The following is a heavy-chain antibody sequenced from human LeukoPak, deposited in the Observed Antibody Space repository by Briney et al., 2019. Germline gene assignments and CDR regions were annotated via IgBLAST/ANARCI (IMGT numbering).Heavy chain of an antibody. V-gene: IGHV1-2*02. J-gene: IGHJ4*02. CDR1: GYTFTGYY. CDR3: ARDLRVRDFWSGSIFDY. Sequence: VASVKVSCKASGYTFTGYYMHWVRQAPGQGLEWMGWINPNSGGTNYAQKFQGRVTMTRDTSISTAYMELSRLRSDDTAVYYCARDLRVRDFWSGSIFDYWGQGTLVTVSS. CDR2: INPNSGGT. D-gene: IGHD3-3*01.